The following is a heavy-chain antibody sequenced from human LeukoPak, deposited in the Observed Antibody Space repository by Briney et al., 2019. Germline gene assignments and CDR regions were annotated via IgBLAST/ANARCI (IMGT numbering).Heavy chain of an antibody. D-gene: IGHD1-26*01. CDR1: GFSFSNFA. CDR3: ARARGRWHLLPLDF. Sequence: GRSLRLSCAASGFSFSNFAIHWVRQAPGKGLEWLAVISHDGTTKYYADSVKGRSTISRDNSNNSLSLQMNSLSAEDTAVYYCARARGRWHLLPLDFWGQGTLVTVSS. V-gene: IGHV3-30*04. J-gene: IGHJ4*02. CDR2: ISHDGTTK.